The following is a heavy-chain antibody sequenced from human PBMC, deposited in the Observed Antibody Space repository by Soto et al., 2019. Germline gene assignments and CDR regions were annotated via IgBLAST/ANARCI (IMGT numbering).Heavy chain of an antibody. Sequence: EVQLVESGGGLVQPGGSLRLSCAASGFTFSSYSMNWVREAPGKGLEWVSYISSSSSTVYYVDNVKGRSNISRDKAKNTQNMQMTSMKDEETAVNYCAREGRNLNWFDHWCQGTLVTVSS. V-gene: IGHV3-48*02. D-gene: IGHD1-1*01. CDR2: ISSSSSTV. CDR1: GFTFSSYS. CDR3: AREGRNLNWFDH. J-gene: IGHJ5*02.